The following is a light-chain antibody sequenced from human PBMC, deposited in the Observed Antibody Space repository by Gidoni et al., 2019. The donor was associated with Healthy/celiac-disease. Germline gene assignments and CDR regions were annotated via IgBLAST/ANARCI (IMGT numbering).Light chain of an antibody. CDR1: QSISSW. V-gene: IGKV1-5*03. CDR3: QQYNSYSPCS. CDR2: KAS. J-gene: IGKJ2*04. Sequence: DIQMTQSHSTLSASVGDRVTITCRASQSISSWLAWYQHKPGKAPKLLIYKASSLESGVPSRFSGSGSGTEFTLTISSLQPDDFATYYCQQYNSYSPCSFGQGTKLEIK.